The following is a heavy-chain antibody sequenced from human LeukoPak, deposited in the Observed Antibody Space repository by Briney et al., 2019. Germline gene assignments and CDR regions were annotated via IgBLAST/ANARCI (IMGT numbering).Heavy chain of an antibody. Sequence: ASVKVSCKASGGTFSSYAISLVRQAPGRGLEWMGGIIPIFGTANYAQKFQGRVTITADESTSTAYMELSSLRSEDTAVYYCARDRGATGDYWGQGTLVTVSS. D-gene: IGHD1-26*01. CDR1: GGTFSSYA. CDR2: IIPIFGTA. V-gene: IGHV1-69*01. J-gene: IGHJ4*02. CDR3: ARDRGATGDY.